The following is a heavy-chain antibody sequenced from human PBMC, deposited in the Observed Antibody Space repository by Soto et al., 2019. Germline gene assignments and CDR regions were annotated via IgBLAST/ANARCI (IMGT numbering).Heavy chain of an antibody. D-gene: IGHD5-12*01. CDR3: ASSGGYGPWYFDL. J-gene: IGHJ2*01. V-gene: IGHV4-39*01. CDR2: IYYSGST. CDR1: GGSISSSSYY. Sequence: QLQLQESGPGLVKPSETLSLTCTVSGGSISSSSYYWGWIRQPPGKGLEWIGSIYYSGSTYYNPSLKTRVTISVDTSKNQFSLKLSSVTAADTAGYYCASSGGYGPWYFDLWGRGTLVTVSS.